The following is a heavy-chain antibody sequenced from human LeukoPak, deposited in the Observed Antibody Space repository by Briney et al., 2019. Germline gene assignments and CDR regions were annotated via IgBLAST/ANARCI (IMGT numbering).Heavy chain of an antibody. V-gene: IGHV4-39*07. D-gene: IGHD1-26*01. J-gene: IGHJ5*02. CDR2: IYHSGST. Sequence: PSETLSLTCTVSGGSISSGSYYWSWIRQPPGKGLEWIGSIYHSGSTYYNPSLKSRVTISVDTSKNQFSLKLSSVTAADTAVYYCARDAPLLVGGSSRSYNWFDPWGQGTLVTVSS. CDR1: GGSISSGSYY. CDR3: ARDAPLLVGGSSRSYNWFDP.